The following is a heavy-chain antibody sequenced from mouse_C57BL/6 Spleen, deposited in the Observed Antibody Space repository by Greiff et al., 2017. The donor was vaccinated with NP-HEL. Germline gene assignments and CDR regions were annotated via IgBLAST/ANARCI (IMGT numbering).Heavy chain of an antibody. J-gene: IGHJ4*01. V-gene: IGHV1-54*01. Sequence: QVQLQQSGAELVRPGTSVKVSCKASGYAFTNYLIEWVKQRPGQGLEWIGVINPGSGGTNYNEKFKGKATLTADKSSSTAYMQLSSLTSEDSAVYFCAREGGDYAMDYWGQGTSVTVSS. CDR1: GYAFTNYL. CDR2: INPGSGGT. CDR3: AREGGDYAMDY.